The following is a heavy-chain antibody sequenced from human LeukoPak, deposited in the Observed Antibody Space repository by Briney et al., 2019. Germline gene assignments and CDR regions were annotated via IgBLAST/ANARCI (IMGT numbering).Heavy chain of an antibody. V-gene: IGHV4-34*01. Sequence: KPSETLSLTCAVYGGSFSGYYWSWIRQPPGKGLEWIGEINHSGSTNYNPSLKSRVTISVDTSKNQFSLKLSSVTAADTAVYYCATNDGGNSEGLNDYWGQGTLVTVSS. CDR3: ATNDGGNSEGLNDY. CDR1: GGSFSGYY. J-gene: IGHJ4*02. CDR2: INHSGST. D-gene: IGHD4-23*01.